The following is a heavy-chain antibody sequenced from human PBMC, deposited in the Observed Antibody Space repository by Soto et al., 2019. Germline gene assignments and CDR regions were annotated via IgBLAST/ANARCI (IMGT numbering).Heavy chain of an antibody. D-gene: IGHD2-2*01. V-gene: IGHV1-3*01. CDR3: ARDRGIVVVPAAISWTNWFDP. J-gene: IGHJ5*02. CDR2: INAGNGNT. CDR1: GYTFTSYA. Sequence: ASVKVSCKASGYTFTSYAMHWVRQAPGQRLEWMGWINAGNGNTKYSQKFQGRVTITRDTSASTAYMELSSLRSEETAVYYCARDRGIVVVPAAISWTNWFDPWGQGTLVTVSS.